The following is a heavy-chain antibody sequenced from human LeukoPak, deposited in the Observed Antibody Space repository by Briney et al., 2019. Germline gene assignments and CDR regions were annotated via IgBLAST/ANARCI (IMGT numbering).Heavy chain of an antibody. CDR3: AEDQRWESPHYLDS. D-gene: IGHD1-26*01. V-gene: IGHV3-23*01. CDR2: MSGSSGHT. J-gene: IGHJ4*02. Sequence: GGSLRLSCAASGFTFSTFAMNWVRQAPGKGLEWVSAMSGSSGHTYYADSVRGRFTISRDNSKNTLYVQMNSLRDEDTAVYYCAEDQRWESPHYLDSWGQGTLVTVSS. CDR1: GFTFSTFA.